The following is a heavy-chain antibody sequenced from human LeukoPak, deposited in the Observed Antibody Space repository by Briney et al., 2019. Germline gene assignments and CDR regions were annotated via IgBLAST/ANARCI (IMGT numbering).Heavy chain of an antibody. V-gene: IGHV3-13*03. D-gene: IGHD3-22*01. Sequence: GGSLRLSCAACGFTFSSYDMHWVRQPTGKGLEWVSVIGIAGDTYYRGSVKGQFTISRENAKNSLYPQMNSLRAEDTAVYYCASRINYYDSSGYYYVGAGFDYWGQGTLVTVSS. CDR1: GFTFSSYD. CDR3: ASRINYYDSSGYYYVGAGFDY. J-gene: IGHJ4*02. CDR2: IGIAGDT.